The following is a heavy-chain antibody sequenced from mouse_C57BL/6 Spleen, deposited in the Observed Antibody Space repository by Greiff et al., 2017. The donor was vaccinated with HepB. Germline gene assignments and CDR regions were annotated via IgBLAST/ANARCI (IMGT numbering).Heavy chain of an antibody. Sequence: QVQLQQSGAELVMPGASVKLSCKASGYTFTSYWMHWVKQRPGQGLEWIGEIDPSDSYTNYNQKFKGKSTLTVDKSSSTAYMQLSSLTSEDSAVYYCASRTRGYFDVWGTGTTVTVSS. CDR1: GYTFTSYW. CDR3: ASRTRGYFDV. CDR2: IDPSDSYT. V-gene: IGHV1-69*01. J-gene: IGHJ1*03.